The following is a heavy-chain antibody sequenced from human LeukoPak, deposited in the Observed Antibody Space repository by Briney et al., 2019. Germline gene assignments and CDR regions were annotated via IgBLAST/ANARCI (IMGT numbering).Heavy chain of an antibody. CDR2: ISSSGSTI. Sequence: GGSLRLSCAASGFTFSDYYMSCIRQAPGKGLEGVSYISSSGSTIYYADSVKGGFTISRDNAKNSLYLQMNSLRAEDTAVYYCASLGDGYTLDYWGQGTLVTVSS. V-gene: IGHV3-11*01. D-gene: IGHD5-24*01. J-gene: IGHJ4*02. CDR3: ASLGDGYTLDY. CDR1: GFTFSDYY.